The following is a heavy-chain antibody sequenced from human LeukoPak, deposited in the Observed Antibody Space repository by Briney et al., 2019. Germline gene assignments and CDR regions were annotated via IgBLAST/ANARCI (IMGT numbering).Heavy chain of an antibody. CDR1: GFTLSSYA. CDR3: AKAPVTTCRGAFCYPSDY. J-gene: IGHJ4*02. D-gene: IGHD2-15*01. Sequence: GGSLRLSCAASGFTLSSYAMSWVRQAPGKGLEWVSAISDTGNTYHADSVKGRFTISRDSSKNTLFLQMNRLRPEDAAVYYCAKAPVTTCRGAFCYPSDYWGLGTLVTVSS. CDR2: ISDTGNT. V-gene: IGHV3-23*01.